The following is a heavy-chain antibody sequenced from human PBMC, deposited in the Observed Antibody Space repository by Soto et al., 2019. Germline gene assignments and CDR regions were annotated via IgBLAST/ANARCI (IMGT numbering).Heavy chain of an antibody. D-gene: IGHD2-15*01. V-gene: IGHV5-51*01. CDR1: GYSCTSYW. J-gene: IGHJ6*02. CDR3: ARTPGPEVAASLEYYYFSGMDV. CDR2: IHPGDSDT. Sequence: PGESLRISCEASGYSCTSYWIGWVRQMPGKGLEWMGIIHPGDSDTKYSPSFQGQVTISVDKSITTAYLQWSSLKASDTAMYYCARTPGPEVAASLEYYYFSGMDVWGQGTTVTVSS.